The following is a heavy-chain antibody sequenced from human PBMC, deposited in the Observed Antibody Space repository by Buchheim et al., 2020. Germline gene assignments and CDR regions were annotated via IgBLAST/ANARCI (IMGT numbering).Heavy chain of an antibody. J-gene: IGHJ6*02. D-gene: IGHD2-21*01. CDR2: IYHSGST. CDR3: ARIPYYYCYGLDV. Sequence: QVQLQESGPGLVKPSGTLSLTCDVSGGSISSNYWWSWVRQPPGMGLEWIGEIYHSGSTHYNPSLKSGVPITVDKSKNQFSIKLTSVTAADTAVYYCARIPYYYCYGLDVWGQGTT. CDR1: GGSISSNYW. V-gene: IGHV4-4*02.